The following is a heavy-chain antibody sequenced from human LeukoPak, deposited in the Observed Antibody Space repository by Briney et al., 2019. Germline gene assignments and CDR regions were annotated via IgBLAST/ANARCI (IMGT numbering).Heavy chain of an antibody. CDR2: INPNRGGT. CDR1: GYTSTGYY. Sequence: ASLKVSCKASGYTSTGYYMHWVRQAPGQGPEWMGWINPNRGGTNYAQTFQGTVTITTDTTISTAYMELRRLRPDDTAVYYCATIAVAGATVFDYWGQGTLVTVSS. V-gene: IGHV1-2*02. J-gene: IGHJ4*02. D-gene: IGHD6-19*01. CDR3: ATIAVAGATVFDY.